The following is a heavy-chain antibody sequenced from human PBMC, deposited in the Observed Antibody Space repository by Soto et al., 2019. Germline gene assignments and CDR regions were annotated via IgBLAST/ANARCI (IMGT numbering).Heavy chain of an antibody. CDR1: GYSISSSNW. Sequence: SETLSLTCAVSGYSISSSNWWGWIRQPPGKGLEWIGYIYCSGTTYYNPSLKSRVTMSVDTSKNQFSLKLTSVTAVDTAMYYCARSDTAMEIFDYWGQGTLVTVSS. D-gene: IGHD5-18*01. CDR3: ARSDTAMEIFDY. V-gene: IGHV4-28*01. J-gene: IGHJ4*02. CDR2: IYCSGTT.